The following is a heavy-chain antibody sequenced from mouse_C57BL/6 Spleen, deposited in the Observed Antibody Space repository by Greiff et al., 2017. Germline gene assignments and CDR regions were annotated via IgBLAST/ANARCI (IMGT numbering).Heavy chain of an antibody. D-gene: IGHD2-3*01. CDR3: ARSNDGYYPSWFAY. Sequence: QVQLQQPGTELVKPGASVTLSCKASGYTFTRYWMHWVKQRPGQGLEWIGNINPSNGGTNYNEKFKSKATLTVDKSSSTAYMQLSSLTSEDSAVYYGARSNDGYYPSWFAYWGQGTLVTVSA. CDR2: INPSNGGT. J-gene: IGHJ3*01. CDR1: GYTFTRYW. V-gene: IGHV1-53*01.